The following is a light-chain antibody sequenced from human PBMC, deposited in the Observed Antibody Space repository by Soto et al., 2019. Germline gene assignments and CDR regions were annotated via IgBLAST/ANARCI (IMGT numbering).Light chain of an antibody. CDR1: SSDVGSYSL. J-gene: IGLJ2*01. CDR3: CSYTGSSTWI. Sequence: SVLPQPASVSGSPGQPITISRAGTSSDVGSYSLDSWYQEHPGKAPKLMIYEVSKRPSGVSNRFSGSKSGNTASLTISGLQAEDEADYYCCSYTGSSTWIFGGGTKVTVL. CDR2: EVS. V-gene: IGLV2-23*02.